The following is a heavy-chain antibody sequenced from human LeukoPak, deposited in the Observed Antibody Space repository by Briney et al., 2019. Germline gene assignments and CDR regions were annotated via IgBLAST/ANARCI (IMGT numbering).Heavy chain of an antibody. CDR1: GGSFSGYY. D-gene: IGHD3-3*01. Sequence: SETLSLTCAVYGGSFSGYYWSWIRQPAGKGLEWIGRIYTSGSTNYNPSLKSRVTMSVDTSKNQFSLKLSSVTAADTAVYYCARQPTIFGVVKYYFDYWGQGTLVTVSS. CDR2: IYTSGST. J-gene: IGHJ4*02. V-gene: IGHV4-59*10. CDR3: ARQPTIFGVVKYYFDY.